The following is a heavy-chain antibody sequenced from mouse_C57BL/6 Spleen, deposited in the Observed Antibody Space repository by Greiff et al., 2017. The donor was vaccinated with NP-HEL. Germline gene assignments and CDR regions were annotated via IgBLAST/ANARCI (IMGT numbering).Heavy chain of an antibody. CDR1: GYTFTEYT. CDR2: FYPGSGSI. D-gene: IGHD2-4*01. V-gene: IGHV1-62-2*01. Sequence: VQLQQSGAELVKPGASVKLSCKASGYTFTEYTIHWVKQRSGQGLEWIGWFYPGSGSIKYNEKFKDKATLTADKSSSTVYMELSRLTSEDSAVYVCARHEEKDYDGGAWFAYWGQGTLVTVSA. J-gene: IGHJ3*01. CDR3: ARHEEKDYDGGAWFAY.